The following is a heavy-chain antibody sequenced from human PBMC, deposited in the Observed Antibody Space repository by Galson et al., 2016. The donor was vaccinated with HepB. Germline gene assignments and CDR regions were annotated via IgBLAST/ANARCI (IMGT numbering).Heavy chain of an antibody. CDR3: AKQGYCSGDICYSVPDS. Sequence: SLRLSCAASGFNFRSYAMTWVRQAPGKGLEWLSVISGPGDFTAYADSVKGRFTISRDNSKNTLYLQMNNLGAEDTALYYCAKQGYCSGDICYSVPDSWGQGTRVTVPS. CDR2: ISGPGDFT. D-gene: IGHD2-15*01. J-gene: IGHJ4*02. V-gene: IGHV3-23*01. CDR1: GFNFRSYA.